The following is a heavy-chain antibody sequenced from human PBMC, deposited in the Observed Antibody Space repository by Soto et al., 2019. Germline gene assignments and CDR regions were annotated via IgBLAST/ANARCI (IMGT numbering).Heavy chain of an antibody. D-gene: IGHD2-21*02. CDR2: VNPSGGHT. V-gene: IGHV1-46*01. CDR3: ARGGHVVVVTAAVDY. J-gene: IGHJ4*02. Sequence: QVQLMQSGAEVKKPGASVKVSCKASGNTFTNYYIHWVRQAPGQGLEWMGTVNPSGGHTTYSQNCLGRVTXTXXXPXXTLNRELTSLTSDDTAVYYCARGGHVVVVTAAVDYWGQGNLVTVSS. CDR1: GNTFTNYY.